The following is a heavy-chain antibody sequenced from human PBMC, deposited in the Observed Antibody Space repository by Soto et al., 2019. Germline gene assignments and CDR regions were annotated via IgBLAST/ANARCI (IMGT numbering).Heavy chain of an antibody. Sequence: SETLPLTWAVYGGTFIGYYWTWIRQPTGTGLEWIGEINHSGSTNYNPSLKSRVTISVDTSKNQFSLKLTSVTAADTAVYYCARDKITGLFDYWGQGTLVTVSS. CDR1: GGTFIGYY. CDR3: ARDKITGLFDY. CDR2: INHSGST. V-gene: IGHV4-34*01. D-gene: IGHD2-8*02. J-gene: IGHJ4*02.